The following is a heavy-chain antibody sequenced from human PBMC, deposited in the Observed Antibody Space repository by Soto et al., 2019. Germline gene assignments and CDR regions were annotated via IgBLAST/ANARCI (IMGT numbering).Heavy chain of an antibody. V-gene: IGHV3-30-3*01. CDR3: ASSPGPTYYYYYGMDV. CDR1: GFTFSSYA. J-gene: IGHJ6*02. Sequence: GGSLRLSCAASGFTFSSYAMHWVRQAPGKGLEWVAVISYDGSNKYYADSVKGRFTISRDNSKNTLYLQMNSLRAEDTAVYYCASSPGPTYYYYYGMDVRAQRTTVTVSS. CDR2: ISYDGSNK.